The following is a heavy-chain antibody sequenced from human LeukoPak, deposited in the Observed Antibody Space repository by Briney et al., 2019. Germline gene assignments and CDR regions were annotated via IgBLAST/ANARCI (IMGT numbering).Heavy chain of an antibody. J-gene: IGHJ4*02. Sequence: GGSLRLSCAASGFTFSSYWMSWVRQAPGKGLEWVSAISGSGGSTYYADSVKGRFTISRDNSKNTLYLQMNSLRAEDTAVYYCAKETGGVYSSSWYYFDYWGQGTLVTVSS. V-gene: IGHV3-23*01. CDR1: GFTFSSYW. D-gene: IGHD6-13*01. CDR3: AKETGGVYSSSWYYFDY. CDR2: ISGSGGST.